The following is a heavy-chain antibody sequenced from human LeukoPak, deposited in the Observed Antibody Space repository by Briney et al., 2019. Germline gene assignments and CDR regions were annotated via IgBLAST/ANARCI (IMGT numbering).Heavy chain of an antibody. J-gene: IGHJ4*02. V-gene: IGHV3-23*01. D-gene: IGHD2-15*01. CDR1: GFTFSSYA. CDR3: ARDGGGYCGGDCFGS. Sequence: GGSLRLSCAASGFTFSSYAMSWVRQAPGKGLEWVSGISDSGGTTYYADSVKGRFTISRDNSKNTLYLQMNSLRAEDTAVYYCARDGGGYCGGDCFGSWGQGTLVTVSS. CDR2: ISDSGGTT.